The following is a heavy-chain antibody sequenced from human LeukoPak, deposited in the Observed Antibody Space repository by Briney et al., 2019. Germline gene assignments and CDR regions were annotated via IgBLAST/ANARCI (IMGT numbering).Heavy chain of an antibody. CDR1: GFTVSGNY. Sequence: GGSLRLSCEASGFTVSGNYMSWVRQAPGKGLEWVSLVDSGGTTYYADSVKGRFTISRDNSKNTLYLQMNSLRADDTALHYCVRGGGNLWGQGTLVTVSS. CDR3: VRGGGNL. J-gene: IGHJ4*02. CDR2: VDSGGTT. V-gene: IGHV3-53*01. D-gene: IGHD1-26*01.